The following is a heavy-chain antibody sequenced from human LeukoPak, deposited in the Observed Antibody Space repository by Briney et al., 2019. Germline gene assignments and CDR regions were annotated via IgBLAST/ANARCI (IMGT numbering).Heavy chain of an antibody. CDR1: GFTFSSYW. CDR2: IKQDGREK. V-gene: IGHV3-7*01. CDR3: ARHSGTYFDY. J-gene: IGHJ4*02. D-gene: IGHD1-26*01. Sequence: RGSLRLSCAASGFTFSSYWMTWVREAPGKGLEWVANIKQDGREKYYVDSVKGRFTISRDNAKNSLYLQMNSLRAEDTAVYYCARHSGTYFDYWGQGTLVTVSS.